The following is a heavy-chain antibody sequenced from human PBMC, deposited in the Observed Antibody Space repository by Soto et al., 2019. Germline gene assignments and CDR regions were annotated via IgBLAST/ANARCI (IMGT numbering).Heavy chain of an antibody. CDR1: GFTFRSYV. CDR2: TSYDGSYK. D-gene: IGHD3-16*01. Sequence: QVQLVESGGGVVQPGTSLRVSCVGSGFTFRSYVIHWVRQAPGKGLEWVALTSYDGSYKYYGDSVRGRFTISRDNSRNTVDLQMDSLRLEDTALYYCARWGTTGGLDVWGQGTLVSVSS. V-gene: IGHV3-30*19. CDR3: ARWGTTGGLDV. J-gene: IGHJ1*01.